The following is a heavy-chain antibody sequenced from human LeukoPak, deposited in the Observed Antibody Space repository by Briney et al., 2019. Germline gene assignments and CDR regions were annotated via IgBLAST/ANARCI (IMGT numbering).Heavy chain of an antibody. J-gene: IGHJ5*02. CDR3: ATVEMHYDFPRLFP. CDR1: GFTFSDYY. V-gene: IGHV3-11*01. Sequence: GGSLRLSCAASGFTFSDYYMSWIRQAPGKGLEWVSYISSSGSTIYYADSVKGRFTISRDNAKNSLYLQMNSLRAEDTAVYYCATVEMHYDFPRLFPWGQGTLVTVSS. CDR2: ISSSGSTI. D-gene: IGHD3-3*01.